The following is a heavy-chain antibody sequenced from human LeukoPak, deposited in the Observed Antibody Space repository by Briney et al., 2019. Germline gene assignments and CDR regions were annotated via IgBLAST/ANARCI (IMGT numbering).Heavy chain of an antibody. J-gene: IGHJ4*02. CDR2: ISYDGRNK. CDR1: GFTFNNYG. V-gene: IGHV3-30*18. D-gene: IGHD2-2*01. Sequence: QPGGSLRLSCAASGFTFNNYGMHWVRQAPGKGLEWVAVISYDGRNKHYPDSVKGRFTISRDISTDTLWLQMDSLRTEGTAVYYCAKGPLRGTAAAIDYWGQGTLVTVSS. CDR3: AKGPLRGTAAAIDY.